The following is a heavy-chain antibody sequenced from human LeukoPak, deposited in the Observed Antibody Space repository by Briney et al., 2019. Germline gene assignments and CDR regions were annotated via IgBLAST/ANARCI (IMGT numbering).Heavy chain of an antibody. Sequence: ASVKVSCKASGYTFNEFGISWVRQVPGQGLEWMGWISACDGGTRYAQSLQGRLSMTTETSTTTAYMELRSLRSDDTAVYYCARLARYHLLEASDIWGQGTMVTVSS. CDR1: GYTFNEFG. V-gene: IGHV1-18*01. CDR2: ISACDGGT. CDR3: ARLARYHLLEASDI. J-gene: IGHJ3*02. D-gene: IGHD2-2*01.